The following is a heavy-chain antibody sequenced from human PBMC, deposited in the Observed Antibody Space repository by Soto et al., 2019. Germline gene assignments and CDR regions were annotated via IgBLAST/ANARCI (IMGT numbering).Heavy chain of an antibody. Sequence: GGSLRLSCAASGFTFSSYAMNWVRQTPGKGLQWVSTISGRDGNTYYGDSVKGRFTISRDNSKNTVYLQMNGLRAEDTAIYYCVKDLGPSGANGDYYYGLDVWGQGTTVTVSS. J-gene: IGHJ6*02. CDR2: ISGRDGNT. CDR3: VKDLGPSGANGDYYYGLDV. V-gene: IGHV3-23*01. D-gene: IGHD1-26*01. CDR1: GFTFSSYA.